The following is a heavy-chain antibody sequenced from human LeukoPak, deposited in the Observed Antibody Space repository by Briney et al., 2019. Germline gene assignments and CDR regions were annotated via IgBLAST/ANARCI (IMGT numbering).Heavy chain of an antibody. V-gene: IGHV1-2*02. Sequence: ASVKVSCKASGYTFTGYFMHWVRQAPGQGLEWMGWINPNSGGTNYAQKFQGRVTMTRDTSISTVYMELSRLRSDDTAVFYCAGGYYDSSDFEYFQHWGQGTLVTVSS. CDR1: GYTFTGYF. CDR2: INPNSGGT. CDR3: AGGYYDSSDFEYFQH. J-gene: IGHJ1*01. D-gene: IGHD3-22*01.